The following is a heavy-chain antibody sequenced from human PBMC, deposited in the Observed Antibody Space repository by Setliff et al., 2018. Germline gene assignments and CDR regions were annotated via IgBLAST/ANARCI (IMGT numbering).Heavy chain of an antibody. D-gene: IGHD1-26*01. J-gene: IGHJ3*02. CDR1: GYTFTGYY. CDR3: ARDRRIVGARHAFDI. CDR2: INPNSGGT. Sequence: ASVKVSCKASGYTFTGYYMHWVRQAPGQGLEWMGWINPNSGGTNYAQKFQGWVTMTRDTSKNQFSLKLSSVTAADTAVYYCARDRRIVGARHAFDIWGQGTMVTVSS. V-gene: IGHV1-2*04.